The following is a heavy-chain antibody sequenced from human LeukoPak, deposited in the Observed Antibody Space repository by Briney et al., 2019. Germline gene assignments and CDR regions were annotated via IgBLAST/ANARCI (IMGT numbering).Heavy chain of an antibody. V-gene: IGHV4-59*12. CDR2: IYYSGST. J-gene: IGHJ4*02. CDR3: ARGVWVVTAAYYFDY. CDR1: GGSISSYY. Sequence: SETLSLTCTVSGGSISSYYWSWIRQPPGKGLEWIGYIYYSGSTNYNPSLKSRVTISVDTSKNQFSLKLSSVTAADTGVYYCARGVWVVTAAYYFDYWGQGTLVTVSS. D-gene: IGHD2-21*02.